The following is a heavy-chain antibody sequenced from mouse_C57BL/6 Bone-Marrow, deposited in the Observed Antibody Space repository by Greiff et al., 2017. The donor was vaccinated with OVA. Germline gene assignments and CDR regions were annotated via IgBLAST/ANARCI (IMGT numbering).Heavy chain of an antibody. V-gene: IGHV1-52*01. CDR2: IDPSDSET. CDR3: ARPVVPYWYFDV. CDR1: GYTFTSYW. J-gene: IGHJ1*03. Sequence: QVQLQQPGAELVRPGSSVKLSCKASGYTFTSYWMHWVKQRPIQGLEWIGNIDPSDSETHYNQKFKDKATLTVDKSSSTAYMQLSSLTSEDSAVYYWARPVVPYWYFDVWGTGTTVTVSS. D-gene: IGHD1-1*01.